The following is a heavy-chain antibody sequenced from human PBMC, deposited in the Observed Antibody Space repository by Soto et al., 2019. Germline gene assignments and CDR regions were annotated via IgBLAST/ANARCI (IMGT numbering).Heavy chain of an antibody. CDR1: GGSFSGYY. D-gene: IGHD6-6*01. Sequence: QVQLQQWGAGLLKPSETLSLTCAVYGGSFSGYYWSWIRQPPGKGLEWIGEINHSGSTNYNPSLKIRATISVDPAKYQYSLKRRSVTAADSAVYYSARGGLSSNSFRDWGQGTLVTVSS. CDR3: ARGGLSSNSFRD. J-gene: IGHJ4*02. CDR2: INHSGST. V-gene: IGHV4-34*01.